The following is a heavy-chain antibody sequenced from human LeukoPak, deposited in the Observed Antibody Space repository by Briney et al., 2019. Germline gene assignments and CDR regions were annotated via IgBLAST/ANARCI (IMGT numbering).Heavy chain of an antibody. CDR3: AEDAAGPEY. D-gene: IGHD6-13*01. Sequence: GGSLRLSCAASGLTFSDYSMTWVRQAPGKGLFWVSGISAGGGSTYYADSVKGRFTISRDNSRNTLYLQMNSLRAEDTAVYYRAEDAAGPEYWGQGTLVTVSS. CDR2: ISAGGGST. J-gene: IGHJ4*02. CDR1: GLTFSDYS. V-gene: IGHV3-23*01.